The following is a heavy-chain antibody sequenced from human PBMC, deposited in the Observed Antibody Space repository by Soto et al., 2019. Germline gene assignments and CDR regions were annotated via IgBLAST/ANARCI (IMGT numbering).Heavy chain of an antibody. V-gene: IGHV1-3*01. CDR1: GYTFTSYA. CDR3: ARDSDWHYFYYYYYGMDF. Sequence: QVQLVQSGAEVKKPGASVKVSCKASGYTFTSYAMHWVRQAPGQSLEWMGWINAGNGNTKYSQKFQGRVTITRDTAASTAYMELSSLRSEDTAVYYCARDSDWHYFYYYYYGMDFWGQGTTVTVSS. D-gene: IGHD1-7*01. J-gene: IGHJ6*02. CDR2: INAGNGNT.